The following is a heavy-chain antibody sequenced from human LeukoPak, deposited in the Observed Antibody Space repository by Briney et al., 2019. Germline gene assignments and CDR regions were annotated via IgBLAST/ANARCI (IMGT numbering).Heavy chain of an antibody. V-gene: IGHV4-59*01. CDR1: GGSISSYY. J-gene: IGHJ4*02. Sequence: KPSETLSLTCTVSGGSISSYYWSWIRQPPGKGLEWIGYIYYSGSTNYNPSLKSRVTISVDTSKNQFSLKLSSVTAADTAVYYCARGNGAAYYGCDYWGQGTLVTVSS. CDR3: ARGNGAAYYGCDY. D-gene: IGHD3-3*01. CDR2: IYYSGST.